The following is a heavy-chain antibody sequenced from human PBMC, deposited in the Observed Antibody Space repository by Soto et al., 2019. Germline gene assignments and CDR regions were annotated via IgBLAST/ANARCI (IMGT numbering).Heavy chain of an antibody. J-gene: IGHJ4*02. CDR2: ISGGGSHT. CDR3: ARGIFETSGSPAY. CDR1: GFTFSSYG. D-gene: IGHD3-22*01. Sequence: PGGSLRLSCAASGFTFSSYGINWVRQAPGKGLEWVSSISGGGSHTNYADSVKGRFTISRDNAKNSLYLQMNSLRAEDTAVYYCARGIFETSGSPAYWGQGTQVTVSS. V-gene: IGHV3-21*01.